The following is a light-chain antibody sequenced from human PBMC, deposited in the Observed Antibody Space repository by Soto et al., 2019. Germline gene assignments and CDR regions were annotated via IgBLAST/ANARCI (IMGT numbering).Light chain of an antibody. J-gene: IGLJ2*01. CDR2: ENN. V-gene: IGLV1-51*02. CDR3: GTWDTSLSAGV. Sequence: QSVLTQPPSVSAAPGQTVAISCSGSTSNIGNGYVSWYQHLPGTAPKLLIYENNKRPSGIPDRFSGSKSGTSATLGITGLQTGDEADYYCGTWDTSLSAGVFGGGTKVTVL. CDR1: TSNIGNGY.